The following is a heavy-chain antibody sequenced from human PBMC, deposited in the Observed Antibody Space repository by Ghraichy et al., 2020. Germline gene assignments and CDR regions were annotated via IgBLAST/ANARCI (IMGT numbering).Heavy chain of an antibody. CDR3: AREGTTVTDYYYYGMDV. V-gene: IGHV4-4*07. CDR2: IYTSGST. J-gene: IGHJ6*02. CDR1: GGSISSYY. Sequence: SETLSLTCTVSGGSISSYYWSWIRQPAGKGLEWIGRIYTSGSTNYNPSLKSRVTMSVDTSKNQFSLKLSSVTAADTAVYYCAREGTTVTDYYYYGMDVWGQGTTVTVSS. D-gene: IGHD4-11*01.